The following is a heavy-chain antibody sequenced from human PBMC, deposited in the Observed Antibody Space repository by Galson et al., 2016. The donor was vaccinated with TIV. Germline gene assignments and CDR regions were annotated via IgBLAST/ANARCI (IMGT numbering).Heavy chain of an antibody. D-gene: IGHD2-21*02. J-gene: IGHJ4*02. CDR2: INPDNGDT. CDR1: EDTFTAYY. V-gene: IGHV1-2*02. CDR3: VRAWAKSDSY. Sequence: QSGAEVKKPGASVKVSCKASEDTFTAYYIHWVRQAPGLGLEWMGWINPDNGDTNYAQKFEGRVTISRDNARNSVYLQMNSLTVEDTAVYYCVRAWAKSDSYWGQGTLVTVSS.